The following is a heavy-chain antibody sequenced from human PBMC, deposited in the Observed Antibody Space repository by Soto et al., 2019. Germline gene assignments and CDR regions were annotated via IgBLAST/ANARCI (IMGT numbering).Heavy chain of an antibody. V-gene: IGHV3-48*01. CDR2: ISSSSSTI. CDR1: GFTFSSYS. Sequence: EVQLVESGGGLVQPGGSLRLSCAASGFTFSSYSMNWVRQAPGKGLEWVSYISSSSSTIYYADSVKGRFTISRDNAKNSLYLQMNSLRAEDTAVYYCARESRYGDPDYWGQGTLVTVSS. J-gene: IGHJ4*02. CDR3: ARESRYGDPDY. D-gene: IGHD4-17*01.